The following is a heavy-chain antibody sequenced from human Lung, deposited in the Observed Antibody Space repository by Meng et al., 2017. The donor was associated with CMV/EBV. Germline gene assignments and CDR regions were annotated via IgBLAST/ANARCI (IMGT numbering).Heavy chain of an antibody. CDR2: ISSASSTI. Sequence: GESXKISCAASGFTFSTYSMSWVRQAPGKGLEWVSYISSASSTIYYADSVKGRFTISRDNANKSLFLQLNSLRAEDTALYYCARACLSDNYYYGMDVGGQGTXVTVSS. V-gene: IGHV3-48*04. D-gene: IGHD2-21*02. CDR3: ARACLSDNYYYGMDV. J-gene: IGHJ6*02. CDR1: GFTFSTYS.